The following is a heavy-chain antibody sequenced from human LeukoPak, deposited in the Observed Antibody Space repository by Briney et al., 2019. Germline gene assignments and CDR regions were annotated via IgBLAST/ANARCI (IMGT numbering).Heavy chain of an antibody. D-gene: IGHD3-22*01. V-gene: IGHV3-15*01. CDR1: GLTFNNAW. CDR3: TSDYNGSSGYT. Sequence: PGGSLRLSCAASGLTFNNAWMSWVRQAPGKGLEWVGRIKSKTDGGTTDYAAPVKGRFTISRDDSKNTLYLQMDSLKTEDTAVYYCTSDYNGSSGYTWGQGTLVTVSS. CDR2: IKSKTDGGTT. J-gene: IGHJ4*02.